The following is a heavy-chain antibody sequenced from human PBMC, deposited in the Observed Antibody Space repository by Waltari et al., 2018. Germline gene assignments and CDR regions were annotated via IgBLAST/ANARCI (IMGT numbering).Heavy chain of an antibody. CDR3: ARHGYDFWTAPPGDP. CDR1: GVSINTSDYY. CDR2: FYYRAKT. Sequence: QLQLQESGPGLVKPSETLSLTCTVSGVSINTSDYYWGWVRQPPGQGLEWSGCFYYRAKTYYNPSLRSRLTMSVDTSKNQFSLKLTSVTAADTAVYYCARHGYDFWTAPPGDPWGQGTLVTVSS. D-gene: IGHD3-3*01. V-gene: IGHV4-39*01. J-gene: IGHJ5*02.